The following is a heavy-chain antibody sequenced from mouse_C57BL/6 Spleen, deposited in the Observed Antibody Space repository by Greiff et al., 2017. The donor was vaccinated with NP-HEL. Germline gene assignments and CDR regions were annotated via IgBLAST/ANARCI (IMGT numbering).Heavy chain of an antibody. D-gene: IGHD2-2*01. V-gene: IGHV1-15*01. CDR2: IDPETGGT. J-gene: IGHJ4*01. CDR3: TRTGYGYSYAMDY. CDR1: GYTFTDYE. Sequence: QVQLQQSGAELVRPGASVTLSCKASGYTFTDYEMHWVKQTPVHGLEWIGAIDPETGGTAYNQKFKGKAILTADKSSSTAYMELRSLTSEDSAVYYCTRTGYGYSYAMDYWGQGTSVTVSS.